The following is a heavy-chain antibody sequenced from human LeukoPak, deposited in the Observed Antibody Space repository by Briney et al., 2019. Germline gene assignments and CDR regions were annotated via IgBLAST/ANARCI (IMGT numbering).Heavy chain of an antibody. J-gene: IGHJ6*03. CDR1: GGSISSYY. CDR2: IYHSGST. CDR3: ARDSGRPQVVPAAITPYYYYYMDV. D-gene: IGHD2-2*02. Sequence: PSETLSLTCTVSGGSISSYYWSWIRQPPGKGLEWIGYIYHSGSTNYNPSLKSRVTISVDTSKNQFSLKLSSVTAADTAVYYCARDSGRPQVVPAAITPYYYYYMDVWGKGTTVTVSS. V-gene: IGHV4-59*01.